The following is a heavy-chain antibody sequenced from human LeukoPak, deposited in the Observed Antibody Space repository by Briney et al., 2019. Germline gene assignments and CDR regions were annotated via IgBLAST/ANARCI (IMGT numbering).Heavy chain of an antibody. CDR1: GGSISSGGYS. V-gene: IGHV4-30-2*01. Sequence: PSETLSLTCAVSGGSISSGGYSWRWIRQPPGKGLEWIGYIYHSGSTYYNPSLKSRVTISVDRSKNQFSLKLSSVTAADTAVYYCARLLYSSGWLPSDYWGQGTLVTVSS. CDR2: IYHSGST. CDR3: ARLLYSSGWLPSDY. D-gene: IGHD6-19*01. J-gene: IGHJ4*02.